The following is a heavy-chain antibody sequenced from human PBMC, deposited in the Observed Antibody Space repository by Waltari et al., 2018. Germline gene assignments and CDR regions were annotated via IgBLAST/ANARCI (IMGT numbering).Heavy chain of an antibody. V-gene: IGHV2-5*01. D-gene: IGHD3-22*01. Sequence: ITLKESRPALAKPTQSLTLTCTLSGFSLRTSGLGVGWIRQPPGKALEWLALIYWNDDKRYSASLKSRLTITKDTSKIQVVLTMNNMDPVDTATYYSAHLYDYYYVNYWGQGTLVTVSS. J-gene: IGHJ4*02. CDR2: IYWNDDK. CDR3: AHLYDYYYVNY. CDR1: GFSLRTSGLG.